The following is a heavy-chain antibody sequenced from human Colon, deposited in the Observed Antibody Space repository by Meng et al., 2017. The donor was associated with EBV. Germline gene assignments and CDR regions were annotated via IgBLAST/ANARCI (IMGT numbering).Heavy chain of an antibody. CDR1: GFTFSNFG. CDR3: AKRPAVPASYYFDY. D-gene: IGHD6-19*01. Sequence: EVQVLESGGGLVQPGGSLRLSXAASGFTFSNFGMSWVRQAPGKGLEWVSTITSSGDATYYADSVKGRFTVSRDNSKNTLYLQMNSLRAEDTAVYYCAKRPAVPASYYFDYWGQGTLVTVSS. V-gene: IGHV3-23*01. J-gene: IGHJ4*02. CDR2: ITSSGDAT.